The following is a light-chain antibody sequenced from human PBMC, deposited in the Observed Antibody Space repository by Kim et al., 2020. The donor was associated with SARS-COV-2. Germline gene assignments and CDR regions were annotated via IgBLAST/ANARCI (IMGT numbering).Light chain of an antibody. CDR2: AAS. CDR1: QSVSSND. Sequence: EIVLTQSPVTLSLSPGERATLSCRASQSVSSNDLAWYQQKPGQAPRLLIYAASSRATGIPDRFSGSGSGTEFTLTISKLQPEDIAVFYCQQYSGSLTFGGGTKLEI. J-gene: IGKJ4*01. CDR3: QQYSGSLT. V-gene: IGKV3-20*01.